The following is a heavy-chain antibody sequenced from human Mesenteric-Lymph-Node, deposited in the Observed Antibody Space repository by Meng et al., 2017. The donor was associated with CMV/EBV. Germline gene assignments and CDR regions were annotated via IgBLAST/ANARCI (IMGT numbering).Heavy chain of an antibody. J-gene: IGHJ4*02. Sequence: TCTASAASISSYNYYWDWIRQPPGKGLEWIGSIFYSGTTYYNPSYKSRITMSVDTSKNQFSLNLNSVTAADTAVYFCARDGTYSGLNWGQGTLVTVSS. CDR3: ARDGTYSGLN. V-gene: IGHV4-39*07. CDR1: AASISSYNYY. CDR2: IFYSGTT. D-gene: IGHD5-12*01.